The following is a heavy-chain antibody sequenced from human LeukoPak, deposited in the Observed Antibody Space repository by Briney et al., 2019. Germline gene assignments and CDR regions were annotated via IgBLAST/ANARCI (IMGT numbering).Heavy chain of an antibody. V-gene: IGHV3-23*01. CDR3: ARTLGQDYSDSLLYYYYMDV. CDR2: ISGSGGST. J-gene: IGHJ6*03. CDR1: GFTFSSYA. Sequence: PGGSLRLSCAASGFTFSSYAMSWVRQAPGKGLEWVSAISGSGGSTYYADSVKGRFTISRDNSKNTLYLQMNSLRAEDTAVYYCARTLGQDYSDSLLYYYYMDVWGKGTTVTVSS. D-gene: IGHD2-15*01.